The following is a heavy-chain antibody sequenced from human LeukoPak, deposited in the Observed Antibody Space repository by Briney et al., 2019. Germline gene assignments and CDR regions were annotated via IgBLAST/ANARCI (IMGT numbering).Heavy chain of an antibody. Sequence: GESLRLSCAASGFTFSSYSMHWVRQAPGQGLEWVALIWSDGSNKYYAESVKGRFTISRDNSKNTLYLQMDSLRGEDTAVYYCARDLGYNYGHPFDYWGQGTLVTVSS. CDR2: IWSDGSNK. CDR3: ARDLGYNYGHPFDY. J-gene: IGHJ4*02. CDR1: GFTFSSYS. V-gene: IGHV3-33*01. D-gene: IGHD5-18*01.